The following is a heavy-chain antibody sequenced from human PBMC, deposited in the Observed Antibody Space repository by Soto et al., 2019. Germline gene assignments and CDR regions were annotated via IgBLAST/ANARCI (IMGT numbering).Heavy chain of an antibody. J-gene: IGHJ4*02. Sequence: QITLKESGPTLVKPTQTLTLTCTFSGFLLSTSGVGVGWIRQPPGKALEWLALIYWDDDKRYSPSLKSRLTITKDTSKNQVVLTMTNMDPVDTATYYCSHLTVTSMDFDYWGQGTLVTVSS. CDR3: SHLTVTSMDFDY. D-gene: IGHD4-17*01. V-gene: IGHV2-5*02. CDR2: IYWDDDK. CDR1: GFLLSTSGVG.